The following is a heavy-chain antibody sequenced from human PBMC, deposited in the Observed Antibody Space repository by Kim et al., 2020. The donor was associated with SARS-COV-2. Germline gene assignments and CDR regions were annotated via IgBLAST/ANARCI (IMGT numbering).Heavy chain of an antibody. D-gene: IGHD3-22*01. CDR3: AKYGNDSSGFYY. J-gene: IGHJ4*02. V-gene: IGHV3-33*06. CDR2: IWYDGSNK. Sequence: GGSLRLSCAASGFTFSSYAMHWVRQAPGKGLEWVAVIWYDGSNKYYADSVKGRFTISRDNSKNTLYLQMNSLRAEDTAVYYCAKYGNDSSGFYYWGQGTLVTVSS. CDR1: GFTFSSYA.